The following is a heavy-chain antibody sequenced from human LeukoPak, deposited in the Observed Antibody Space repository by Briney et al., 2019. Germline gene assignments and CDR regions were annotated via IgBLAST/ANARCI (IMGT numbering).Heavy chain of an antibody. Sequence: PSETLSLTCTVSGGSISSDYWSWIRQPPGKGREWIGYIYYSGTTNYKPSLKSRVTISVDTSKNQFSLKLTSVTAADTAVYFCARGGKWLQIDYWGQGALVNVSS. J-gene: IGHJ4*02. V-gene: IGHV4-59*01. CDR1: GGSISSDY. D-gene: IGHD5-24*01. CDR3: ARGGKWLQIDY. CDR2: IYYSGTT.